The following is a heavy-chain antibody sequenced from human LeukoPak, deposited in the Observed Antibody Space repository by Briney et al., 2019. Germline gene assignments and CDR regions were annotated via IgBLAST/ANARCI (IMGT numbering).Heavy chain of an antibody. J-gene: IGHJ3*02. CDR3: ARVAADANAFDI. CDR1: GYTFTSYG. Sequence: ASVTVSCKASGYTFTSYGISWVRQAPGQGLEWMGWISAYNGNTNYAQKLQGRVTMTTDTSTSTAYMELRSLRSDDTAVYYCARVAADANAFDIWGQGTMVTVSS. V-gene: IGHV1-18*01. D-gene: IGHD2-2*01. CDR2: ISAYNGNT.